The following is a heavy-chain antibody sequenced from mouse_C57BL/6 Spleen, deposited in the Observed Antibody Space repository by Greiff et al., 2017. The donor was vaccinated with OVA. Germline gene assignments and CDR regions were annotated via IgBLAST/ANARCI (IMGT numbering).Heavy chain of an antibody. CDR1: GFTFSSYT. Sequence: EVKLVESGGGLVKPGGSLKLSCTASGFTFSSYTMSWVRQTPEKRLEWVATISGGGGNTYYPDSVKGRFTISRDNDKNSLYLQRSSMRTEDTAVYYCARQSDGYDYLDDWGKGTTLTVSS. CDR3: ARQSDGYDYLDD. D-gene: IGHD2-3*01. CDR2: ISGGGGNT. V-gene: IGHV5-9*04. J-gene: IGHJ2*01.